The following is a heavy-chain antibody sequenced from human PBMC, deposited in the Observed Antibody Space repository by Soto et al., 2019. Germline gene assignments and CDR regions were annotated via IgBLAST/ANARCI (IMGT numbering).Heavy chain of an antibody. CDR2: RHHSGST. V-gene: IGHV4-59*01. J-gene: IGHJ6*02. Sequence: SETLSLTCSVSGGSISGYYWSWIRQPPGEGLEWVGYRHHSGSTNYNASLKSRVTISLDTSRNQFSLKLSSVTAADTAVYYCARDKDYYYGMDVWGQGTTVTVSS. CDR1: GGSISGYY. CDR3: ARDKDYYYGMDV.